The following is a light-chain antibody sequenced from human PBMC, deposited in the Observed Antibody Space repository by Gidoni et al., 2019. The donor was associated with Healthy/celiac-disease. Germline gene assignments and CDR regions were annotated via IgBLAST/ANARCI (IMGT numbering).Light chain of an antibody. CDR1: QSVSRN. V-gene: IGKV3-15*01. J-gene: IGKJ2*01. Sequence: EIVMPQSPATLSVSPGERATLSCRASQSVSRNLAWYQQKPGQAPRLLIYGASTRATGIPARFSGSGSGTEFTLTISSLQSEDFAVYYCQQYNNWPPYTFGQGTKLESK. CDR3: QQYNNWPPYT. CDR2: GAS.